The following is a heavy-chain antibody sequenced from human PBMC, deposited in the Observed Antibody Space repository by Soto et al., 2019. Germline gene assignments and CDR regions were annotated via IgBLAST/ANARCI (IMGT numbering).Heavy chain of an antibody. Sequence: PWETLSLTCAVSCGSISSGGYSWSWIRQPPGKGLEWIGYIYHSGSTYYNPSLKSRVTISVDRSKNQFSLKLSSVTAADTAVYYCARGLDTAMVSWFDPWGQGTLVTVSS. V-gene: IGHV4-30-2*01. J-gene: IGHJ5*02. D-gene: IGHD5-18*01. CDR2: IYHSGST. CDR1: CGSISSGGYS. CDR3: ARGLDTAMVSWFDP.